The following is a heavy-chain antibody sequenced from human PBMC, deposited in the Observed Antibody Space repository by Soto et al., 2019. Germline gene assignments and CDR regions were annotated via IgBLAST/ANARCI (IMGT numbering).Heavy chain of an antibody. CDR2: INPSGGST. CDR3: ARGEKVATITYWFDP. Sequence: ASVKVSCKASGYTFTSYYMHWVRQAPGQGLEWMGIINPSGGSTSYAQKFQGRVTMTRDTSTSTVYMELSSLRSEDTAVYYCARGEKVATITYWFDPWGQGTLVTVSS. D-gene: IGHD5-12*01. V-gene: IGHV1-46*03. J-gene: IGHJ5*02. CDR1: GYTFTSYY.